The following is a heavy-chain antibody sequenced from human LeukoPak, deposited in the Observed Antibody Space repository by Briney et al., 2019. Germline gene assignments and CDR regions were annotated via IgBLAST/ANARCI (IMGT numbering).Heavy chain of an antibody. CDR2: ISYDGTNK. D-gene: IGHD6-13*01. Sequence: GGSLRLSCAASGFTFSSYGMQWVRQAPGKGLEWVTFISYDGTNKYYADSVRGRYTIPRDNSKNTLYLQMNSVRPEDTAVYYCPKGSAGTGVGWFDPWGQGTLVSVSS. CDR1: GFTFSSYG. V-gene: IGHV3-30*02. J-gene: IGHJ5*02. CDR3: PKGSAGTGVGWFDP.